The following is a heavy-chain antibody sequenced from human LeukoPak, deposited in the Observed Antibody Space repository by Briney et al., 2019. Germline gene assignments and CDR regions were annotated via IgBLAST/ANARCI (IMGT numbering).Heavy chain of an antibody. CDR2: IRYDGSNK. CDR1: GFTFSSYG. D-gene: IGHD5-18*01. J-gene: IGHJ4*02. V-gene: IGHV3-30*02. CDR3: ARGRVNYVDTAMVGNFDY. Sequence: QPGGSLRLSCAASGFTFSSYGMHWVRQAPGKGLEWVAFIRYDGSNKYYADSVKGRFTISRDNSKNTLYLQMNSLRAEDTAVYYCARGRVNYVDTAMVGNFDYWGQGTLVTVSS.